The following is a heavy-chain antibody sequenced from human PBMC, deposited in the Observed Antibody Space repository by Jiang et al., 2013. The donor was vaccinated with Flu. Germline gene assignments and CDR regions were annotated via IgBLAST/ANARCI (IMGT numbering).Heavy chain of an antibody. CDR3: AREHRSYGRELLVNYYSGMDV. J-gene: IGHJ6*02. CDR1: GFIFSKYW. CDR2: IKQDGSER. Sequence: QLVESGGGLVQPGGSLRLSCAATGFIFSKYWMSWVRQAPGKGLEWVAKIKQDGSERYYVDSVKGRFTISRDNAKNSLFLQMNSLRAEDTAVYYCAREHRSYGRELLVNYYSGMDVWGPGTTVTVSS. V-gene: IGHV3-7*03. D-gene: IGHD1-26*01.